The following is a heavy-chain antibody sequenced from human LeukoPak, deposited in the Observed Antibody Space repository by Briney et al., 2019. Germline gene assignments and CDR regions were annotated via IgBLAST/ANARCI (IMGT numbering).Heavy chain of an antibody. V-gene: IGHV3-11*03. CDR1: GFIFSDYY. Sequence: GRSLRLSCAASGFIFSDYYMSWIRQAPGKGLEWVSYISSSSSYTNYADSVKGRFTISRDNAKNSLYLQVNSLRAEDTAVYYCARLTPFVSHSVAVLYFYYFGMDVWGQGTTVTVSS. J-gene: IGHJ6*02. CDR2: ISSSSSYT. D-gene: IGHD6-19*01. CDR3: ARLTPFVSHSVAVLYFYYFGMDV.